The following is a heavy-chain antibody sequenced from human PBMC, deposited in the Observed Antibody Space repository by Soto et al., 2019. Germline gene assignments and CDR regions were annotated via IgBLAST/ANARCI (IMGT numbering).Heavy chain of an antibody. CDR2: ISSSSSTI. D-gene: IGHD1-7*01. Sequence: EVQLVESGGGLVQPGGSLRLSCAASGFTFSSYSMNWVRQALGKGLEWVSYISSSSSTIYYADSVKGRFTISRDNAKNSLYLQMNSLRAEDTAVYYCARDKSWNCKTCYYYYYMDVWGKGTTVTVSS. V-gene: IGHV3-48*01. CDR1: GFTFSSYS. J-gene: IGHJ6*03. CDR3: ARDKSWNCKTCYYYYYMDV.